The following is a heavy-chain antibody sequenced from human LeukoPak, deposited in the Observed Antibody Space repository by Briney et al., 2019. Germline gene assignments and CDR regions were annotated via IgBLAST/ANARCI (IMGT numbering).Heavy chain of an antibody. D-gene: IGHD6-19*01. J-gene: IGHJ4*02. Sequence: SETLSLTCAVSGYSISNAYYWGWIRQPPGKGLEWIASMYHSGGTYYNPSLKSRVTISVDTSKNQFSLKLNSVTAADTAVYYCVRHPRYSTGWAIDYWGQGTLVTVSS. CDR2: MYHSGGT. CDR3: VRHPRYSTGWAIDY. V-gene: IGHV4-38-2*01. CDR1: GYSISNAYY.